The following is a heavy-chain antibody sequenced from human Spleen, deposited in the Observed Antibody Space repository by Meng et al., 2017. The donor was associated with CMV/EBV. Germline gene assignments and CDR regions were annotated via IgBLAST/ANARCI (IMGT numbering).Heavy chain of an antibody. CDR3: AREGYCSSTSCYGEDV. V-gene: IGHV3-21*01. D-gene: IGHD2-2*01. CDR2: ITGDSTYK. Sequence: GESLKISCAASGFTFGSHSMNWVRQAPGKGLEWVSSITGDSTYKHYADSLKGRFTISRDNAKNSLYLQMNSLRAEDTAVYYCAREGYCSSTSCYGEDVWGQGTTVTVSS. J-gene: IGHJ6*02. CDR1: GFTFGSHS.